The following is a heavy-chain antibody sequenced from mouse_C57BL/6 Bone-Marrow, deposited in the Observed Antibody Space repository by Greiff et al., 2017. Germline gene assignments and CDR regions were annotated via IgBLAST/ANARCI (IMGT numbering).Heavy chain of an antibody. Sequence: QVQLKQSGAELARPGASVKLSCKASGYTFTSYGISWVKQRTGQGLEWIGEIYPRSGNTYYNEKFKGKATLTADKSSSTAYMELRSLTSEYSAVYFGTRDYYSNYFDYWGQGTTLTVSS. CDR1: GYTFTSYG. CDR2: IYPRSGNT. J-gene: IGHJ2*01. D-gene: IGHD2-5*01. V-gene: IGHV1-81*01. CDR3: TRDYYSNYFDY.